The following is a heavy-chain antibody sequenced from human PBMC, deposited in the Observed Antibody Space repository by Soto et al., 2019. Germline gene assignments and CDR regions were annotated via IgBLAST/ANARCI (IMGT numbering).Heavy chain of an antibody. J-gene: IGHJ5*02. Sequence: QVQLQESGPGLVKPWETLSLTCTVSGASISSYYWTWIRQPPGKGLEWIGYISNSGSTYYNPSLKNRVNIRVDTSKNHFSLILTSVTAADTAVYYCARLRPMTGTTDWFDPWGQGTLVTVSS. D-gene: IGHD1-20*01. CDR1: GASISSYY. CDR3: ARLRPMTGTTDWFDP. CDR2: ISNSGST. V-gene: IGHV4-59*08.